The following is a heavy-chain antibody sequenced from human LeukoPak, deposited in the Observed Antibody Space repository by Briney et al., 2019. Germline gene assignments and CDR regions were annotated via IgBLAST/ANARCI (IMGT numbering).Heavy chain of an antibody. CDR3: ARGVTMIVVQTNDFDY. J-gene: IGHJ4*02. V-gene: IGHV3-48*03. CDR2: ISSSGSTI. Sequence: GGSLRLTCAASGFTFSSYEMNWVRQAPGKGLEWVSYISSSGSTIYYADSVKGRFTISRDNAKNSLYLQMNSLRAEDTAVYYCARGVTMIVVQTNDFDYWGQGTLVTVSS. D-gene: IGHD3-22*01. CDR1: GFTFSSYE.